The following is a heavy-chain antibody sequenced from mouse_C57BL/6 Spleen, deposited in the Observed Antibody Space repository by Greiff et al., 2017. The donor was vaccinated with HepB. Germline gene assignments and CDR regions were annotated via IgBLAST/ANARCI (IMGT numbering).Heavy chain of an antibody. D-gene: IGHD1-1*01. CDR3: AINYYGSSPAWFAY. CDR1: GFSLTSYG. J-gene: IGHJ3*01. Sequence: VQLQESGPGLVQPSQSLSITCTVSGFSLTSYGVHWVRQSPGKGLEWLGVIWRGGSTDYNAAFMSRLSITKDNSKSQVFFKMNSLQADDTAIYYSAINYYGSSPAWFAYWGQGTLVTVSA. CDR2: IWRGGST. V-gene: IGHV2-5*01.